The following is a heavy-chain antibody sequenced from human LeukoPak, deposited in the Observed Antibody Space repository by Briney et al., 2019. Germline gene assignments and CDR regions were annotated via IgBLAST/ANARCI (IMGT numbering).Heavy chain of an antibody. D-gene: IGHD3-10*01. CDR2: ISGSGGST. CDR3: AKDRHMVRGVNGWLDP. V-gene: IGHV3-23*01. J-gene: IGHJ5*02. CDR1: GFSFNSYT. Sequence: GGSLRLSCLASGFSFNSYTMNWVRQAPGKGLEWVSAISGSGGSTYYADSVKGRFTISRDNSKNTLYLQMNSLRAEDTAVYYCAKDRHMVRGVNGWLDPWGQGTLVTVSS.